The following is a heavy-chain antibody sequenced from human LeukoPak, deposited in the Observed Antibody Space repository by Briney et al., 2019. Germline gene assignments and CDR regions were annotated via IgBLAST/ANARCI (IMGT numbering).Heavy chain of an antibody. J-gene: IGHJ4*02. CDR1: GYSITEIS. D-gene: IGHD3-9*01. V-gene: IGHV1-24*01. Sequence: RASGKVSCKVSGYSITEISTHWVRQAPGKGLEWMGGFDPGSGEIIYEQKFQDRVTMTEDTSTDTAYMELSSLRSEDTALYYCATGTHYDLLPFWGQGPLVTVSS. CDR3: ATGTHYDLLPF. CDR2: FDPGSGEI.